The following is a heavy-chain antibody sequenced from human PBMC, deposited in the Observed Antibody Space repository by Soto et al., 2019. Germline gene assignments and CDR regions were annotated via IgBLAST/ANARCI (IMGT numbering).Heavy chain of an antibody. D-gene: IGHD1-26*01. Sequence: QVQLVESGGGLVEPGGSLRLSCAVSGFTFSAFYMSWIRQAPGKGLQWISHISSSSDYTHYADSVKGRFTISRDNSKSILYLQMNSLRAEDTAVYFCARDIPYSGATKYFDYWGQGTLVIVSS. CDR3: ARDIPYSGATKYFDY. CDR2: ISSSSDYT. V-gene: IGHV3-11*06. CDR1: GFTFSAFY. J-gene: IGHJ4*02.